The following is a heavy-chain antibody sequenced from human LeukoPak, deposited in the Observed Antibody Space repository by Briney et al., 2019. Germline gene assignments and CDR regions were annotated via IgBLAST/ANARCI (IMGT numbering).Heavy chain of an antibody. Sequence: GGSLRLSCAASGFTFSSYSMNWVRQAPGTGLEWVSSISSSSSYIYYADSVKGRFTISRDNAKNSLYLQMNSLRAEDTAVYYCAGLLWFGAHYYYMDVWGKGTTVTVSS. D-gene: IGHD3-10*01. CDR3: AGLLWFGAHYYYMDV. CDR2: ISSSSSYI. CDR1: GFTFSSYS. J-gene: IGHJ6*03. V-gene: IGHV3-21*01.